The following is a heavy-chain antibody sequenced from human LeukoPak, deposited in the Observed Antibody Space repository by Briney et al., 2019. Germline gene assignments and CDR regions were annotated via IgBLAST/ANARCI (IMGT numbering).Heavy chain of an antibody. D-gene: IGHD4-11*01. CDR2: IGGSGGST. Sequence: PGRSLRLSCAASGFTFSTYAMSWVRQAPGKGLEWVSGIGGSGGSTYYADSMKGRFTISRDNSKNTLYLQMNSLRAEDTAVYYCAKAHSDYFFDYWGQGALVSVSS. CDR3: AKAHSDYFFDY. J-gene: IGHJ4*02. V-gene: IGHV3-23*01. CDR1: GFTFSTYA.